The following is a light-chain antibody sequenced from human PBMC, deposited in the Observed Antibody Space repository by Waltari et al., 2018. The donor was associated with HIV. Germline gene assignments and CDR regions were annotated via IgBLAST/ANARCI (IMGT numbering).Light chain of an antibody. CDR2: EVN. CDR1: SSDVGAYNS. V-gene: IGLV2-14*01. CDR3: SSCTGSNTYV. J-gene: IGLJ1*01. Sequence: QSALTQPASVSGSLGQSITISCTGTSSDVGAYNSVSWYQQRPGKVPKLLIYEVNSRPSGIDNRFSGAKSGNTASLTISGLQVEDEADYYCSSCTGSNTYVFGSGTKVTVL.